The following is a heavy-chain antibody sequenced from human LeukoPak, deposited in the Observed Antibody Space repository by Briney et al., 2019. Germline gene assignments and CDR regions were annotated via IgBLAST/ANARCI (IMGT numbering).Heavy chain of an antibody. CDR2: ITTKNAGGTP. D-gene: IGHD3-10*01. Sequence: PGGSLRLSGLGSGFNFGGYAINWVRQAPGKGLEWVGLITTKNAGGTPEYAASVRGRFTISRDDSRSIAYLQLNSLKSEDTAVYFCTREVERGRSYRGGDSWGRGTLVTVSS. CDR3: TREVERGRSYRGGDS. CDR1: GFNFGGYA. V-gene: IGHV3-49*04. J-gene: IGHJ4*02.